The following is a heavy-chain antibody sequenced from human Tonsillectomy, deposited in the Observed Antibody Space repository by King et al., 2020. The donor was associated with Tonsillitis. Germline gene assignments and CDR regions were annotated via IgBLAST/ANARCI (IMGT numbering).Heavy chain of an antibody. CDR2: ISSSSGYT. V-gene: IGHV3-11*05. CDR3: AREHDYSNFYYYYMDV. Sequence: VQLVESGGGLVKPGGSLRLSCAASGFTFSDYYMSWIRQAPGKGLEWVSYISSSSGYTNYADSVKGRFTISRDNAKNSLYLQMNSLRAEDTAVYYCAREHDYSNFYYYYMDVWGKGTTVTVSS. J-gene: IGHJ6*03. D-gene: IGHD4-11*01. CDR1: GFTFSDYY.